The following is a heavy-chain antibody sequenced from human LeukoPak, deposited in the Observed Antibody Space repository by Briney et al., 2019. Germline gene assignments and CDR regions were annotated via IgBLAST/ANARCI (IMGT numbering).Heavy chain of an antibody. J-gene: IGHJ4*02. CDR1: GLTFSSYA. V-gene: IGHV3-23*01. CDR2: ITSSGGST. D-gene: IGHD6-13*01. Sequence: GGSLRLSCAASGLTFSSYAMNWVRQAPGKGLEWVATITSSGGSTYYADSVKGRFTISRDNAKNTLYLQMNSLRDEDTAVYYCTRDVSQSSSWYGEFDYWGQGTQVTVSS. CDR3: TRDVSQSSSWYGEFDY.